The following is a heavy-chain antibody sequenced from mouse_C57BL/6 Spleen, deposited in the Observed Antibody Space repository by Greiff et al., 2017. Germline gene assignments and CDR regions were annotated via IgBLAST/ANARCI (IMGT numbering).Heavy chain of an antibody. J-gene: IGHJ4*01. V-gene: IGHV5-9-1*02. CDR2: ISSDGDYI. CDR3: TKEYDSVYYSIDY. Sequence: EVKLVESGEGLVKPGGSLKLSCAASGFTFSSYDMSWVRQTPEQRLEWVAYISSDGDYIYYAATVQGRFTISRDNARNTLYLQLSSLTSEDTAMXYSTKEYDSVYYSIDYWGQGTTLTVSS. D-gene: IGHD2-14*01. CDR1: GFTFSSYD.